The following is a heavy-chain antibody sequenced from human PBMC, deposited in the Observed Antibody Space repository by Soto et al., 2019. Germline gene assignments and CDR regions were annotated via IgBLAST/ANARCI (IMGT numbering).Heavy chain of an antibody. CDR2: IYYSGST. Sequence: QVQLQESGPGLVKPSETLSLTCTVSGGSISSYYWSWIRQPPEKGLEWIGYIYYSGSTNYNPSLKSRVTISIDTSKNQFSLKLSSVTAANTAVYYCARHYSSSWYYFDYWGQGTLVTVSS. J-gene: IGHJ4*02. CDR1: GGSISSYY. D-gene: IGHD6-13*01. V-gene: IGHV4-59*01. CDR3: ARHYSSSWYYFDY.